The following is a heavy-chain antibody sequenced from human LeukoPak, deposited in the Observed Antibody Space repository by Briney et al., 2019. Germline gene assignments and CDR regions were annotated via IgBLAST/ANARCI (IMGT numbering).Heavy chain of an antibody. J-gene: IGHJ3*02. Sequence: GSLRLSCAASGFTFSSYAMSWIRQPPGKGLEWIGSIYYSGSTYYNPSLKSRVTISVDTSKNQFSLKLSSVTAADTAVYYCAGLVTNLPFDIWGQGTMVTVSS. CDR3: AGLVTNLPFDI. CDR1: GFTFSSYA. CDR2: IYYSGST. D-gene: IGHD2-21*02. V-gene: IGHV4-39*01.